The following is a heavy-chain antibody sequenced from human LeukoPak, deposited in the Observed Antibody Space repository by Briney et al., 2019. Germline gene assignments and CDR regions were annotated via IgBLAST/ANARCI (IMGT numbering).Heavy chain of an antibody. Sequence: GSLRLSCAASGFTFRTYAMSWVRQAPGKGLEWVSAISGSGGNTYYADSVKGRFTISRDNSKNTLYLQMNSLRAEDTAVYYCAKDSLGYYGSGSYFYWGQGTLVTVSS. V-gene: IGHV3-23*01. J-gene: IGHJ4*02. CDR2: ISGSGGNT. D-gene: IGHD3-10*01. CDR1: GFTFRTYA. CDR3: AKDSLGYYGSGSYFY.